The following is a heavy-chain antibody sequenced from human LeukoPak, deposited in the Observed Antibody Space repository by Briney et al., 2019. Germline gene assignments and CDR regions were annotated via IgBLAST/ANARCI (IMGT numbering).Heavy chain of an antibody. CDR1: GGSISSGSYY. J-gene: IGHJ5*02. CDR2: IYTSGST. Sequence: SQTLSLTCTVSGGSISSGSYYWSWIRQPAGKGLEWFGRIYTSGSTNYNPSLKSRVTISVDTSKNQFSLKLSSVTAADTAVYYCARGTGDSDFWSGYRFNWFDPWGQGTLVTVSS. V-gene: IGHV4-61*02. D-gene: IGHD3-3*01. CDR3: ARGTGDSDFWSGYRFNWFDP.